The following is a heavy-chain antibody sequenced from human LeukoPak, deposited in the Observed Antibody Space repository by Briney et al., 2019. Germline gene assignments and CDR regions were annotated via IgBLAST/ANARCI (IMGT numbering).Heavy chain of an antibody. D-gene: IGHD7-27*01. V-gene: IGHV3-74*01. CDR2: INSDGSTI. Sequence: GGPLRLSCAASGFTFSTYGMHCVRQAPGKGLVCVSRINSDGSTISHADSVKGRFTISRDNSKNTLYLQMNSLRAEDTAVYYCAKGNWGSGNYFDYWGQGTLVTVSS. CDR1: GFTFSTYG. J-gene: IGHJ4*02. CDR3: AKGNWGSGNYFDY.